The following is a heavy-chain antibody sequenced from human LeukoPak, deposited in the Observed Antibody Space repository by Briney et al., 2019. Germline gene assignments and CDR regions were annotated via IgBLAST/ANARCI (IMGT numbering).Heavy chain of an antibody. J-gene: IGHJ4*02. CDR3: ARGSYSAAIDY. V-gene: IGHV3-48*03. CDR2: ISSSGSTI. Sequence: GGSLRLSCAASGFTFSSYEMNWVRQAPGKGLEWVSYISSSGSTIYYADSEKGRFTISRDNAKNSLYLQMNSLRAEDTAVYYCARGSYSAAIDYWGQGTLVTVSS. CDR1: GFTFSSYE. D-gene: IGHD3-10*01.